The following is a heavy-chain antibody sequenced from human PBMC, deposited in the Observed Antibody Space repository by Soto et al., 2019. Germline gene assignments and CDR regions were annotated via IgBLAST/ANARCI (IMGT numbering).Heavy chain of an antibody. CDR2: ISGRGSNR. V-gene: IGHV3-23*01. D-gene: IGHD2-8*01. Sequence: EVQLLESGGGLAQPGGSLRLSCAASGFTFSIYAMTWVRQAPGKGLEWVSAISGRGSNRDYADSAKGRFTISRDNSKNTLYLQMNSLRAEDTAVYYCAKYAAEGYFDYWGQGTLVTVSS. CDR3: AKYAAEGYFDY. J-gene: IGHJ4*02. CDR1: GFTFSIYA.